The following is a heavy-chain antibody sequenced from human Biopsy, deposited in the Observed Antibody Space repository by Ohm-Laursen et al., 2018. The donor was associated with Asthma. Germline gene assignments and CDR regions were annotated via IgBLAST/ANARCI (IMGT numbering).Heavy chain of an antibody. CDR2: VSTNGENT. D-gene: IGHD3-22*01. CDR1: GFSFSSYA. Sequence: SLRLSCAASGFSFSSYAMSWVRQAPGQGLEWVSSVSTNGENTYYTDSVKGRFTISRDNAKNSLYLQMNSLRGADTAVHFCARLAYYDRSGTHYFDHWGQGNLVTVSS. V-gene: IGHV3-23*01. J-gene: IGHJ4*02. CDR3: ARLAYYDRSGTHYFDH.